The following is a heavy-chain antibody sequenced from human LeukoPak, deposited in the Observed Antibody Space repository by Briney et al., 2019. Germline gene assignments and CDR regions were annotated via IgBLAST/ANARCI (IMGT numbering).Heavy chain of an antibody. CDR1: GGSVRNYY. D-gene: IGHD6-19*01. CDR2: VYYTGSS. V-gene: IGHV4-59*02. CDR3: ARGAYASAWYAFDI. Sequence: SETLSLTCSVSGGSVRNYYWNWIRQPPGKGLEWIGYVYYTGSSNSDPSPKSRVTMFVDTSKNQLSLRLSSASALDTAVYYCARGAYASAWYAFDIWGPGTGVSVTS. J-gene: IGHJ3*02.